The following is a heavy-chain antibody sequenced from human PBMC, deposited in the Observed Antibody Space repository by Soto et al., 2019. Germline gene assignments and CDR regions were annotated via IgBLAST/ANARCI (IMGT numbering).Heavy chain of an antibody. CDR2: IKSKTDGGTT. J-gene: IGHJ6*02. Sequence: GGSLRLSCAASGFTFSNAWMNWVRQAPGKGLEWVGRIKSKTDGGTTDYAAPVKGRFTISRDDSKNTLYLQMNSLKTEDTAVYYCTTARPDIVLGPTLSSYYYYGMDVWGQGTTVTVSS. CDR1: GFTFSNAW. D-gene: IGHD2-2*01. CDR3: TTARPDIVLGPTLSSYYYYGMDV. V-gene: IGHV3-15*07.